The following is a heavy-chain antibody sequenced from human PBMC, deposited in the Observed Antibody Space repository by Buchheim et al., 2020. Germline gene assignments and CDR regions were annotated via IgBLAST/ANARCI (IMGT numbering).Heavy chain of an antibody. CDR2: IYYSGST. CDR1: GGSISSSSYY. Sequence: QLQLQESGPGLVKPSETLSLTCTVSGGSISSSSYYWGWIRQPPGKGLEWIGSIYYSGSTYYNPSLKSRVTISVATSKNQFSLKLSSVTAADTAVYYCARAGRDYYDFWSGYYWDWFDPWGQGTL. J-gene: IGHJ5*02. V-gene: IGHV4-39*07. CDR3: ARAGRDYYDFWSGYYWDWFDP. D-gene: IGHD3-3*01.